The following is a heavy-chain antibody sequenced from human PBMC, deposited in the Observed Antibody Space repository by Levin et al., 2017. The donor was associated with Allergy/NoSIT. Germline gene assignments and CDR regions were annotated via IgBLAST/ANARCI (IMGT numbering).Heavy chain of an antibody. CDR1: GFTFSSYG. V-gene: IGHV3-30*18. D-gene: IGHD6-13*01. J-gene: IGHJ4*02. CDR3: AKDPTSGYSSSWYYFDY. CDR2: ISYDGSNK. Sequence: GESLKISCAASGFTFSSYGMHWVRQAPGKGLEWVAVISYDGSNKYYADSVKGRFTISRDNSKNTLFLQMNSLRAEDTAVYYCAKDPTSGYSSSWYYFDYWGQGTLVTVSS.